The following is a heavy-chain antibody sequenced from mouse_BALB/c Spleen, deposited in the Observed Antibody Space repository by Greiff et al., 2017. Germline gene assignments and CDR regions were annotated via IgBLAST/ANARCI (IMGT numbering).Heavy chain of an antibody. CDR3: AREDDGYLFAY. D-gene: IGHD2-3*01. CDR1: GFTFSDYY. V-gene: IGHV5-4*02. Sequence: EVQVVESGGGLVKPGGSLKLSCAASGFTFSDYYMYWVRQTPEKRLEWVATISDGGSYTYYPDSVKGRFTISRDNAKNNLYLQMSSLKSEDTAMYYCAREDDGYLFAYWGQGTLVTVSA. CDR2: ISDGGSYT. J-gene: IGHJ3*01.